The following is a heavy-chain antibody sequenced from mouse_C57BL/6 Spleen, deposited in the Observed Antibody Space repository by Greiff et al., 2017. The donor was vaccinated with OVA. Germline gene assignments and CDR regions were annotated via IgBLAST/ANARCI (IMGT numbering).Heavy chain of an antibody. V-gene: IGHV1-59*01. CDR3: ARKGRSGYPDY. D-gene: IGHD3-2*02. CDR2: IDPSDSYT. J-gene: IGHJ2*01. Sequence: QVQLQQPGAELVRPGTSVKLSCKASGYTFTSYWMHWVKQRPGQGLEWIGVIDPSDSYTNYNQKFKGKATLTVDTSSSTAYMQLSSLTSEDSAVYYCARKGRSGYPDYWGQGTTLTVSS. CDR1: GYTFTSYW.